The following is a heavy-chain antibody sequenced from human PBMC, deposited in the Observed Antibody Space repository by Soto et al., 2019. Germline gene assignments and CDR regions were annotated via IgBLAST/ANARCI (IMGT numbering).Heavy chain of an antibody. CDR2: IIPIFGTA. V-gene: IGHV1-69*01. D-gene: IGHD3-16*02. CDR1: GGTFSSYA. Sequence: QVQLVQSGAEVKKPGSSVKVSCKASGGTFSSYAISWVRQAPGQGLEWMGGIIPIFGTANYAKKVQGSVTITAAQAVRTAYMELRSLRAEDTAVYYCARGILRWGELSLVSGMDVWGQGPTVTVSS. CDR3: ARGILRWGELSLVSGMDV. J-gene: IGHJ6*02.